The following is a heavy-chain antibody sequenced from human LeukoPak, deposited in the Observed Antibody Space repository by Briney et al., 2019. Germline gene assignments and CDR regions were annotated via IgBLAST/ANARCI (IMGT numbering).Heavy chain of an antibody. J-gene: IGHJ5*02. Sequence: GGSLRLSCAAPGFTFSSYWMSWVRQAPGKGLEWVSAISGSGGSTYYADSVKGRFTISRDNSKNTLYLQMNSLRAEDTAVYYCAKDLASAVARWGWFDPWGQGTLVTVSS. D-gene: IGHD6-19*01. CDR1: GFTFSSYW. V-gene: IGHV3-23*01. CDR2: ISGSGGST. CDR3: AKDLASAVARWGWFDP.